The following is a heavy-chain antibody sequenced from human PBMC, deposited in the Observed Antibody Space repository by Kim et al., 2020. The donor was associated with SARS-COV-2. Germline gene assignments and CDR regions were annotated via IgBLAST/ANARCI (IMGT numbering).Heavy chain of an antibody. Sequence: SVKVSCKASGCTSSSYAISWLRQSPGQGLDWMGGIIPIFGTANYAQKFQGRVTITADESTNTAYMELSSLTSEDTAVYYCARDRYSSSWPKAYYYYGMDVWGQGTTVTVSS. CDR3: ARDRYSSSWPKAYYYYGMDV. CDR1: GCTSSSYA. V-gene: IGHV1-69*13. CDR2: IIPIFGTA. J-gene: IGHJ6*02. D-gene: IGHD6-13*01.